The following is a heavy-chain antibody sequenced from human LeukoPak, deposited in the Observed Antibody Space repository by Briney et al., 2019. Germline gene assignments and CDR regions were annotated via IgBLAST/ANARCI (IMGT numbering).Heavy chain of an antibody. V-gene: IGHV4-59*08. CDR2: IYYSGST. J-gene: IGHJ4*02. D-gene: IGHD2-21*02. CDR3: ARTYCGGDCYFRY. CDR1: GGSISNYY. Sequence: SETLSLTCTVSGGSISNYYWTWIRQPPGKGLEWIGYIYYSGSTNYNPSLKSRVTMSVDTSKNQFSLKLSSVTAADTAMYYCARTYCGGDCYFRYWGQGTLVTVSS.